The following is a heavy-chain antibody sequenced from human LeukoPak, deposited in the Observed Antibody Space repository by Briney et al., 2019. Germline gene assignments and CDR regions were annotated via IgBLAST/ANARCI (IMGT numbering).Heavy chain of an antibody. CDR1: GFTFSSYA. J-gene: IGHJ4*02. D-gene: IGHD2-2*01. CDR2: ISYDGSNK. Sequence: PGGSLRLSCAASGFTFSSYAMHWVRQAPGKGLEWVGVISYDGSNKYYADSVKGRFTISRDNSKNTLYLQMNSLRAEDTAVYYCARDRANTVLVPAALDAPDYWGQGTLVTVSS. CDR3: ARDRANTVLVPAALDAPDY. V-gene: IGHV3-30-3*01.